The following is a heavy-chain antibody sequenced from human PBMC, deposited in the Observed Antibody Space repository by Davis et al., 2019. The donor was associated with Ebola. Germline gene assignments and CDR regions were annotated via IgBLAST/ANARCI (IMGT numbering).Heavy chain of an antibody. J-gene: IGHJ5*02. V-gene: IGHV3-72*01. CDR3: ARSPNSGGYRWFDP. CDR2: TRNKANSYTT. CDR1: GFTFSSYE. D-gene: IGHD3-22*01. Sequence: GESLKISCAASGFTFSSYEMNWVRQAPGKGLEWVGRTRNKANSYTTEYAASVKGRFTISRDDSENSLYLQMNSLKTEDTAVYYCARSPNSGGYRWFDPWGQGTLVTVSS.